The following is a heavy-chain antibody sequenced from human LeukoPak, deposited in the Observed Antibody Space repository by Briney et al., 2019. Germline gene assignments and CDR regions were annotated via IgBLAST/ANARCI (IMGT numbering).Heavy chain of an antibody. CDR2: INHSGST. Sequence: SETLSLTCAVYGGSFSGHYWSWIRQPPGKGLEWIGEINHSGSTNYNPSLKSRVTISVDTSKNQFSLKLSSVTAADTAVYYCAREGVYCSSTSCYRKRWFDPWGQGTLVTVSS. V-gene: IGHV4-34*01. CDR1: GGSFSGHY. D-gene: IGHD2-2*02. J-gene: IGHJ5*02. CDR3: AREGVYCSSTSCYRKRWFDP.